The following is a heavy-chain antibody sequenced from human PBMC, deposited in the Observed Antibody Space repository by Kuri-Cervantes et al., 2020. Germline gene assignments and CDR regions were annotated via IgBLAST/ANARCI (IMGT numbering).Heavy chain of an antibody. CDR2: ISGSGGST. D-gene: IGHD3-10*01. V-gene: IGHV3-23*01. J-gene: IGHJ6*02. CDR1: GFTFSSYA. Sequence: GESLKISCAASGFTFSSYAMSWVRQAPGKGLEWVSAISGSGGSTYYADSVKGRFTISRDNSKNTLYLQMNSLRAEDTAVYYCARGFEYLPHFYGTDVWGQGTTVTVSS. CDR3: ARGFEYLPHFYGTDV.